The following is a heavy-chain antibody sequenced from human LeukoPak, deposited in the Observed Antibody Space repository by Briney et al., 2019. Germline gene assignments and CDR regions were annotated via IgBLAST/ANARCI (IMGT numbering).Heavy chain of an antibody. V-gene: IGHV1-18*01. CDR1: GYTFSSNA. D-gene: IGHD2-21*01. CDR3: ARDRNMWALDI. CDR2: ISGYNGNT. Sequence: ASVKVSCKASGYTFSSNAMNWVRQAPGQGLEWMGWISGYNGNTNSAENLQGRLTMTIDSSTSTAYMELRSLRSDDTAVYYCARDRNMWALDIWGQGTMVTVTS. J-gene: IGHJ3*02.